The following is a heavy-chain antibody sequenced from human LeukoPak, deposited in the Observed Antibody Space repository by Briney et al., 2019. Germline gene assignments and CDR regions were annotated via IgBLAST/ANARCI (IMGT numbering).Heavy chain of an antibody. D-gene: IGHD2-2*01. CDR3: ARRIRTRGDFDS. CDR1: GYNFIGYY. J-gene: IGHJ4*02. Sequence: ASVKVSCKASGYNFIGYYIHWVRQAPGQGLEWMGWVNPNSGDPNYSPKFKGRVTMTRDTSISTAYMELTSLISDDTAVYYCARRIRTRGDFDSWGQGTLVTVSP. CDR2: VNPNSGDP. V-gene: IGHV1-2*02.